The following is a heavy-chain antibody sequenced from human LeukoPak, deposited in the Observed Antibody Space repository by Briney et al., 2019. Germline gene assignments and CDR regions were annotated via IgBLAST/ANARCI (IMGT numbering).Heavy chain of an antibody. V-gene: IGHV3-30*03. Sequence: GGSLRLSCAASGFTFSSYGMHWVRQAPGKGLEWVAVISYDGSNKYYADSVKGRFTISRDNSKNTLYLQMNSLRAEDMAVYYCARGITIFGVVIIDYMDVWGKGSTVTVSS. CDR3: ARGITIFGVVIIDYMDV. CDR1: GFTFSSYG. CDR2: ISYDGSNK. D-gene: IGHD3-3*01. J-gene: IGHJ6*03.